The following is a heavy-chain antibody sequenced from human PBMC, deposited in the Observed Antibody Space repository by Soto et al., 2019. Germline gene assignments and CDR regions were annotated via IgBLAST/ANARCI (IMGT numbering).Heavy chain of an antibody. CDR2: ISAYNGNT. D-gene: IGHD4-17*01. CDR1: GYTFTSYG. J-gene: IGHJ1*01. V-gene: IGHV1-18*01. CDR3: ASGGGYGDYEEDPMRYFQH. Sequence: QVQLVQSGAEVKKPGASVKVSCKASGYTFTSYGIGWVRQAPGQGLEWMGWISAYNGNTNYAQKLQGRVTVTTDTSTSTAYMELRSLRSDDTAVYYCASGGGYGDYEEDPMRYFQHWGQGTLVTVSS.